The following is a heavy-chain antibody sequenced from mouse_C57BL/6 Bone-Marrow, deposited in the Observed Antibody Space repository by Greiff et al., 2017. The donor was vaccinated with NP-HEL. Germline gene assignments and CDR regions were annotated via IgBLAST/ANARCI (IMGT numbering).Heavy chain of an antibody. CDR1: GYSFTDYI. D-gene: IGHD2-2*01. CDR3: ARLWLRQRRYYAMDY. Sequence: QLKESGPELVKPGASVKISCKASGYSFTDYIMNWVKQSNGKSLEWIGVINPNYGTTSYNQKFKGKATLTVDQSSSTAYMQLNSLTSEDSAVYYCARLWLRQRRYYAMDYWGQGTSVTVSS. J-gene: IGHJ4*01. V-gene: IGHV1-39*01. CDR2: INPNYGTT.